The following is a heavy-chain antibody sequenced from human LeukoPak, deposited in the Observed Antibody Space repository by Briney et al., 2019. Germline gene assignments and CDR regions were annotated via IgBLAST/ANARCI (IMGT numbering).Heavy chain of an antibody. J-gene: IGHJ4*02. D-gene: IGHD6-19*01. CDR3: AKDSYSSGWGPGSYFDY. V-gene: IGHV3-30*18. CDR2: ISYDGSNK. CDR1: GFPFSTYG. Sequence: PGGSLRLSSAASGFPFSTYGMHWVRQAPGKGLEWVAVISYDGSNKYYADSVKGRFTISRDNSKNTLYLQMNSLRTEDTAVYYCAKDSYSSGWGPGSYFDYWGQGTLVTVSS.